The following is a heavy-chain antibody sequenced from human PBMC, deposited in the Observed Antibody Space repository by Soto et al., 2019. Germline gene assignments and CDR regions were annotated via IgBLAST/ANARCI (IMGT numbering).Heavy chain of an antibody. CDR3: ARDLDSGGKYWYFDV. V-gene: IGHV1-18*01. D-gene: IGHD4-17*01. CDR1: GYTFTHYG. CDR2: INSFYGHT. J-gene: IGHJ2*01. Sequence: QVPMVQSGDEVKKPGASVKVSCKASGYTFTHYGITWVRQASGQGLEWMGWINSFYGHTQYLQKLQDRLTMTTDTSTNTAYMELRSLRSDDTAVYYCARDLDSGGKYWYFDVWGRGTLVTVSS.